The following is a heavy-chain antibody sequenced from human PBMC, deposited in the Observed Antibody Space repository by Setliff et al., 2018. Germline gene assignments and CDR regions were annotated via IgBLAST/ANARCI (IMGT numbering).Heavy chain of an antibody. CDR2: IWFDGSNT. CDR3: AKVGIFGGGYFDF. CDR1: GFTFSTHA. Sequence: GGSLRLSCGASGFTFSTHAMHWVRQAPGKGLEWVAMIWFDGSNTHYPGSVKGRFTVSRDNSKNMVYLQMNSLRVDDTAVYYCAKVGIFGGGYFDFWGQGTLVTVSS. D-gene: IGHD3-3*01. J-gene: IGHJ4*02. V-gene: IGHV3-33*06.